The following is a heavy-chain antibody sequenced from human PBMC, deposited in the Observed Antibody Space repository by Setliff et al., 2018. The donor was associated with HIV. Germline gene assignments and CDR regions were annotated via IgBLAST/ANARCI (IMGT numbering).Heavy chain of an antibody. V-gene: IGHV1-18*01. CDR2: ISAYNGNT. D-gene: IGHD6-19*01. J-gene: IGHJ4*02. Sequence: ASVKVSCKTSGYTFSNYGITWVRQAPGQGLEWMGWISAYNGNTNSAQKIQGRVTMTTDTFTSTAYMELRSLRSGDTAVYYCARGLNEYSSGWGRYWGQGTLVTVSS. CDR3: ARGLNEYSSGWGRY. CDR1: GYTFSNYG.